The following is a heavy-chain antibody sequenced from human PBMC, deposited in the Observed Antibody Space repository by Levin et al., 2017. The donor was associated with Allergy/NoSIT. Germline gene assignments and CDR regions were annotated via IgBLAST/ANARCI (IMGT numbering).Heavy chain of an antibody. CDR2: ISGSGTNT. D-gene: IGHD2-2*01. Sequence: LSLPCAASGFPFSSYAMNWVRQAPGKGLEWVSAISGSGTNTYYADSVKGRFTISRDNSQNTLHLQMNTLRAEDTAVYYCAKVHCGSTDCYDGARRLFEYWGQGTLVTVSS. CDR3: AKVHCGSTDCYDGARRLFEY. CDR1: GFPFSSYA. J-gene: IGHJ4*02. V-gene: IGHV3-23*01.